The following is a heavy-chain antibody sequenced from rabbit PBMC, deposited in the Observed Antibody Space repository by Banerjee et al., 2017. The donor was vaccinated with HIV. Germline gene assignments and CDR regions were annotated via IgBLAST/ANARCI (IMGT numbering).Heavy chain of an antibody. CDR1: GFSFSNTYL. V-gene: IGHV1S45*01. Sequence: QEQLVDSGGDLVKPEGSLTLTCTASGFSFSNTYLMCWVRPAPGKGLEWIACIGAGSSGTIYYASWAKGRFTISKISSTTVTLQMTSLTAADTATYFCARDLAGVIGWNFNLWGPGTLVTVS. CDR2: IGAGSSGTI. J-gene: IGHJ4*01. CDR3: ARDLAGVIGWNFNL. D-gene: IGHD4-1*01.